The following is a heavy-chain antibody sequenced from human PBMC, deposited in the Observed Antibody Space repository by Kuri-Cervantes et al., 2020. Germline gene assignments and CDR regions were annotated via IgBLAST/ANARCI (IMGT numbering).Heavy chain of an antibody. CDR2: INPSGGST. Sequence: ASVKVSCKASGYTFTSYYMHWVRQAPGQGLEWMGIINPSGGSTSYAQKSQGRVTMTRNTSISTAYMELSSLRSEDTAVYYCARVGPVTKGRRGMDVWGQGTTVTVSS. J-gene: IGHJ6*02. V-gene: IGHV1-46*01. D-gene: IGHD4-11*01. CDR3: ARVGPVTKGRRGMDV. CDR1: GYTFTSYY.